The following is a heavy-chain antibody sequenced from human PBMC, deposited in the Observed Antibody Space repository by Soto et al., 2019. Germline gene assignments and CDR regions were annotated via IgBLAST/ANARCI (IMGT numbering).Heavy chain of an antibody. CDR3: ARGELELRPSPFDY. V-gene: IGHV3-30-3*01. J-gene: IGHJ4*02. Sequence: QVQLVESGGGVVQPGRSLRLSCAASGFTFSSYAMHWVRQAPGKGLEWVAVISYDGSNKYYADSVKGRFTISKDNSKNTLYLQMNSLRAEDTAVYYCARGELELRPSPFDYWGQGTLVTVSS. CDR2: ISYDGSNK. CDR1: GFTFSSYA. D-gene: IGHD1-7*01.